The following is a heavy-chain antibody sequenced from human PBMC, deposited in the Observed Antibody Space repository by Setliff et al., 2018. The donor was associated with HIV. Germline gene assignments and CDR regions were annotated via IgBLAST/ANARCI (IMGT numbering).Heavy chain of an antibody. V-gene: IGHV4-38-2*01. D-gene: IGHD3-9*01. J-gene: IGHJ4*02. CDR3: ARLLPPDNFAPDY. CDR2: IYHSGST. CDR1: GYSISSGYY. Sequence: SETLSLTCAVSGYSISSGYYWGWIRQPPGKGLEWIGSIYHSGSTIYNPSRKSRVTISVDTSKNQFSLKVSSVTAADTAVYYCARLLPPDNFAPDYWGQGTLVTVSS.